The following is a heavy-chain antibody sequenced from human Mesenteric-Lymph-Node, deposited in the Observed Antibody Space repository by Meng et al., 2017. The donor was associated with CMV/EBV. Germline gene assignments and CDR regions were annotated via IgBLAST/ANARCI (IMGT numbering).Heavy chain of an antibody. D-gene: IGHD4-11*01. Sequence: SETLSLTCTVSRGSISTYYWTWIRQPPGKGLEWIGHIFYTGITNYNASLKSRVTTSVDTSKNQFSLKLSSVTAADTAVYYCARHFYGNYYFDNWGQGTRVTVSS. J-gene: IGHJ4*02. CDR3: ARHFYGNYYFDN. CDR1: RGSISTYY. CDR2: IFYTGIT. V-gene: IGHV4-59*08.